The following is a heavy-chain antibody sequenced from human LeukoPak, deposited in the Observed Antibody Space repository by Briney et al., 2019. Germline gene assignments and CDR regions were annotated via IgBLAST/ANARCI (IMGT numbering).Heavy chain of an antibody. CDR2: IKQDGSEK. D-gene: IGHD6-13*01. CDR1: GFTFSSYW. Sequence: GGSLRLSCAASGFTFSSYWMSWVRQAPGKGLEWVANIKQDGSEKYYVDSVKGRFTISRDNAKNSLYLQMNSLRAEDTAVYYCARQEANIAAAEGYWGQGTLVTVSS. CDR3: ARQEANIAAAEGY. V-gene: IGHV3-7*03. J-gene: IGHJ4*02.